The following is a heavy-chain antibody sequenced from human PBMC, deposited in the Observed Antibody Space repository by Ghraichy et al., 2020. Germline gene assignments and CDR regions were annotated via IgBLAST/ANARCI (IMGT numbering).Heavy chain of an antibody. Sequence: GGSLRLSCAASGFTFSSYWMSWVRQAPGKGLEWVANIKQDGSEKYYVDSVKGRFTISRDNAKNSMYLQMNSLRAEDTAVYYCARDGYSYGSPTSRFDYWGQGTLVTVSS. D-gene: IGHD5-18*01. CDR2: IKQDGSEK. J-gene: IGHJ4*02. CDR3: ARDGYSYGSPTSRFDY. V-gene: IGHV3-7*03. CDR1: GFTFSSYW.